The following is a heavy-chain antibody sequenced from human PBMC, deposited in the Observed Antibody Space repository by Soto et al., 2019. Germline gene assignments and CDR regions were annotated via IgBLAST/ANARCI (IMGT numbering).Heavy chain of an antibody. D-gene: IGHD3-3*01. CDR3: ARVWNGNYGALHSLDY. CDR2: IYYRGST. CDR1: GDSVSSGSYY. J-gene: IGHJ4*02. Sequence: SETLSLTCTVSGDSVSSGSYYWSWIRQPPGKGLEWIGHIYYRGSTKYNPSLKSRITISIDTSKSKFSLKLNSVTAADTAVYYCARVWNGNYGALHSLDYWGRGTLVTVSS. V-gene: IGHV4-61*01.